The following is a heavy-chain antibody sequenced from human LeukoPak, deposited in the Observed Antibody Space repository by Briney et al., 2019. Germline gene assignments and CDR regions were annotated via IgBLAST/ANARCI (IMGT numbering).Heavy chain of an antibody. CDR2: ISAYNGNT. Sequence: GASVKVSCKASGYTFTSYGISRVRQAPGQGLEWMGWISAYNGNTNYAQKLQGRVTMTTDTSTSTAYMELRSLRSDDTAVYYCARDRSSSGWYDFDYWGQGTLVTVSS. D-gene: IGHD6-19*01. V-gene: IGHV1-18*01. CDR1: GYTFTSYG. CDR3: ARDRSSSGWYDFDY. J-gene: IGHJ4*02.